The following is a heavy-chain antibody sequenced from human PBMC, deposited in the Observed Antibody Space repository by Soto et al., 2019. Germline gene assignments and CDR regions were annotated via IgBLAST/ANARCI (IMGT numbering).Heavy chain of an antibody. V-gene: IGHV4-30-4*01. J-gene: IGHJ5*02. Sequence: SETLSLTCTVSGGSISSGDYYWSWIRQPPGKGLEWIGYIYYSGSTYYNPSLKSRVTISVDTSKNQFSLKLSSVTAADTAVYYCARVRIKYCSSTSCYRGEFDPWGQGTLVTVSS. CDR3: ARVRIKYCSSTSCYRGEFDP. CDR2: IYYSGST. CDR1: GGSISSGDYY. D-gene: IGHD2-2*02.